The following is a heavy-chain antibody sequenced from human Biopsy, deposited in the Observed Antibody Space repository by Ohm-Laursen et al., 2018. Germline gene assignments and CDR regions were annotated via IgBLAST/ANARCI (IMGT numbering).Heavy chain of an antibody. CDR2: INCKTGAT. J-gene: IGHJ4*02. CDR3: ARDPLNGHKHFDY. Sequence: SVKVSCKASSYTFTDYNIHWMRQAPGQGLEWLGYINCKTGATNYAQKFQGTVTMTRDTSMSTAYLALGSLRSADTAIYYCARDPLNGHKHFDYWGQGSLVTVSS. V-gene: IGHV1-2*02. D-gene: IGHD2-8*01. CDR1: SYTFTDYN.